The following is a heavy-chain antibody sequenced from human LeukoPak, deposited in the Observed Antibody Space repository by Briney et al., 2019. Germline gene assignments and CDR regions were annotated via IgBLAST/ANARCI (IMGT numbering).Heavy chain of an antibody. Sequence: GGSLRLSCAASGFTFDDYAIHWVRQAPGKGLEWVSGISWNSGSTGYADSVRGRFTISRDNAKNSLYLQMNSLRAEDTALYYCAKGTDYGDYGHFDYWGQGTLVTVSS. CDR2: ISWNSGST. CDR1: GFTFDDYA. V-gene: IGHV3-9*01. CDR3: AKGTDYGDYGHFDY. J-gene: IGHJ4*02. D-gene: IGHD4-17*01.